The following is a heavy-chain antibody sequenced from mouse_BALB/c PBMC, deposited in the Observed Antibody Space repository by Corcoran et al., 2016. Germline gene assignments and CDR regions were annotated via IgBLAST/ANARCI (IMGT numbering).Heavy chain of an antibody. CDR1: GYSITSGYY. J-gene: IGHJ3*01. CDR2: ISYDGSN. CDR3: ASYYGNFLAWFAY. V-gene: IGHV3-6*02. Sequence: DVQLQESGPGLVKPSQSLSLTCSVTGYSITSGYYWNWIRQFPGNKLEWMGYISYDGSNNYNPSLKIRISITRDTSKNQFFLKLNSVTTEDAATYYCASYYGNFLAWFAYWGQGTLVTVSA. D-gene: IGHD2-10*01.